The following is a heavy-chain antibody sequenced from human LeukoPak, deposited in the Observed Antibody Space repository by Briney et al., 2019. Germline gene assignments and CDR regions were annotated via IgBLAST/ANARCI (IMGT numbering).Heavy chain of an antibody. CDR3: AISHLWAFDI. Sequence: GESLKISCKGSGYSFTSYWIGWVRQMPGKGLEWMGIIYPGDSDTRYSPSFQGQVTISADKSISAAYLQWSSLKASDAAIYYCAISHLWAFDIWGQGTLITVSS. J-gene: IGHJ3*02. CDR1: GYSFTSYW. D-gene: IGHD3-3*02. V-gene: IGHV5-51*01. CDR2: IYPGDSDT.